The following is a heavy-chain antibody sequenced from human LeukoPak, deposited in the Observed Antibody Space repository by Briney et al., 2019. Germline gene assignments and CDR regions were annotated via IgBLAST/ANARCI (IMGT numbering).Heavy chain of an antibody. CDR3: AKGIIKY. CDR1: GFTFSGSA. J-gene: IGHJ4*02. CDR2: IRSKANSYAT. Sequence: PGGSLRLSCAASGFTFSGSAMHWVRQASGKGLEWVGRIRSKANSYATAYAASVKGGFTISRDDSKNTAYLQMNSLKTEDTAVYYCAKGIIKYWGQGTLVTVSS. D-gene: IGHD1-14*01. V-gene: IGHV3-73*01.